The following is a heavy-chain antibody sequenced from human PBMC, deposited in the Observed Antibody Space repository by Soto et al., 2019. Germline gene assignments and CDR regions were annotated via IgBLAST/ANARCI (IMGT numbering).Heavy chain of an antibody. CDR2: IHYSGST. D-gene: IGHD2-15*01. J-gene: IGHJ5*02. CDR3: ARALEVANWFDP. Sequence: SETLSLTCTVSGGSITSYYWSWIRQPPGKGLEWIGYIHYSGSTYYNPSLKSRVTISVDTSKNQFSLKLSSVTAADTAVYYCARALEVANWFDPWGQGTLVTVSS. CDR1: GGSITSYY. V-gene: IGHV4-59*08.